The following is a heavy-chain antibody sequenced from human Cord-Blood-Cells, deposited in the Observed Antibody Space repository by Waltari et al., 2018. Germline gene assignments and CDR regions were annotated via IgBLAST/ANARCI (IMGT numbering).Heavy chain of an antibody. Sequence: QLQLQESGPGLVKPSETLSLTCTVSGGSISSSSYYWGWIRQPPGKGLEWIGSIYYSGSTYYNPSLKSRVTISVDTSKNQFSLKLSSVTAADTAVYYCARQEAGITIFGVVIPPYWYFDLWGRGTLVTVSS. CDR1: GGSISSSSYY. V-gene: IGHV4-39*01. J-gene: IGHJ2*01. D-gene: IGHD3-3*01. CDR2: IYYSGST. CDR3: ARQEAGITIFGVVIPPYWYFDL.